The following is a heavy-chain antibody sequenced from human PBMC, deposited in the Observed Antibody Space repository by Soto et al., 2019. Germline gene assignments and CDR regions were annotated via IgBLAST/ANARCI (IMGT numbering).Heavy chain of an antibody. J-gene: IGHJ4*02. CDR1: GGSISSYY. CDR2: IYYSGST. Sequence: SETLSLTCTVSGGSISSYYWSWIRQPAGKGLEWIGYIYYSGSTNYNPSLKSRVTISVDTSKNQFSLKLSSVTAADTAVYYCARNLPAATSEVVFDSWGQGTLVNVSS. V-gene: IGHV4-59*01. D-gene: IGHD6-13*01. CDR3: ARNLPAATSEVVFDS.